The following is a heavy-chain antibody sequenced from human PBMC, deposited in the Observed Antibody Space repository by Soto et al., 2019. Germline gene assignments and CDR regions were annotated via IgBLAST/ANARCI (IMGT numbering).Heavy chain of an antibody. Sequence: EVQLVESGGGLVQPGGSMRLSCEASGFTFSSYWMHWVRKAPGKGLVWVSRINSDGSSTSYADSVKGRFTISRDNAKNTLYLQMNSMRAEDTAVYYCARGGIAAAGCDDWGQGTLVTVSS. D-gene: IGHD6-13*01. CDR2: INSDGSST. CDR1: GFTFSSYW. V-gene: IGHV3-74*01. J-gene: IGHJ4*02. CDR3: ARGGIAAAGCDD.